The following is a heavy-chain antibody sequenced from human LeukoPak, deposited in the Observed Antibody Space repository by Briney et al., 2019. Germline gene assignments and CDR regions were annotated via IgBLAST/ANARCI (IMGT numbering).Heavy chain of an antibody. D-gene: IGHD5-12*01. J-gene: IGHJ4*02. CDR3: ARSRYSGYDYGVDY. CDR1: GGTFSSYA. CDR2: IIPILGIA. Sequence: SVTVSCKASGGTFSSYAISWVRQAPGQGLEWMGRIIPILGIANYAQKFQGRVTITADKSTSTAYMELSSLRSEDTAVYYCARSRYSGYDYGVDYWGQGTLVTVSS. V-gene: IGHV1-69*04.